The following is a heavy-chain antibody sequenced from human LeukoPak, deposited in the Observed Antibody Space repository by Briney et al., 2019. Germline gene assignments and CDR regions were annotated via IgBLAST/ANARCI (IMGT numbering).Heavy chain of an antibody. CDR2: IYHSGNT. D-gene: IGHD6-13*01. V-gene: IGHV4-38-2*02. J-gene: IGHJ4*02. Sequence: KTSETLSLTCTVSDSSISSNFYWGWIRQSPGKGLEWIGTIYHSGNTYYNPSLRSRVTMSVDTSKNQFSLNLRSVTAADTAIYYCARCITWYARRIDSWGQGTLVTVSS. CDR1: DSSISSNFY. CDR3: ARCITWYARRIDS.